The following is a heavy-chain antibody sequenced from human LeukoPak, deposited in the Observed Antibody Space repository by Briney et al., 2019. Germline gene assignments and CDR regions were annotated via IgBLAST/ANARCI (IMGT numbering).Heavy chain of an antibody. J-gene: IGHJ4*02. CDR2: INHSGST. CDR1: GGSFSGYY. D-gene: IGHD5-18*01. V-gene: IGHV4-34*01. Sequence: SETLSLTCAVHGGSFSGYYWIWIRQPPGKGLEWIGEINHSGSTNYNPSLKSRVTISVDTSKNQFSLKLSSVTAADTAVYYCARGVRYSYGPVRLWGQGTLVTVSS. CDR3: ARGVRYSYGPVRL.